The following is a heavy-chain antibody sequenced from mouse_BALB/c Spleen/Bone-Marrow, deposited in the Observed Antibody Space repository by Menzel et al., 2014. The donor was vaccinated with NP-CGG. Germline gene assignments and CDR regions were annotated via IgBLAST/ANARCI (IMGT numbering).Heavy chain of an antibody. CDR2: IYPGSGST. J-gene: IGHJ2*01. D-gene: IGHD3-1*01. CDR3: TRSGDEDYLDY. V-gene: IGHV1S22*01. CDR1: GYTFTSYW. Sequence: LQQSGSELVRPGASVKLSCKASGYTFTSYWMHWVKQRHGQGLEWIGNIYPGSGSTNYDEKFKSKGTLTVDTSSSTAYMHLSSLTSDDSAVYYCTRSGDEDYLDYWGQGTTLTVSS.